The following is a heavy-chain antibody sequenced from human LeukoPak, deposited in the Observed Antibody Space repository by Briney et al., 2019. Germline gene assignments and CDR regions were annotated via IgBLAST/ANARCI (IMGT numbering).Heavy chain of an antibody. J-gene: IGHJ2*01. D-gene: IGHD6-13*01. CDR1: GFTFSSYA. CDR2: ISGSGGST. Sequence: GGSLRLSCAASGFTFSSYAMSWVRQAPGKGLEWVSAISGSGGSTYYADSVKGRFTISRDNSKNTLYLQMNSLRAEDTAVYYCAKDEEAAAATVHYFDLWGRGILVTVSS. CDR3: AKDEEAAAATVHYFDL. V-gene: IGHV3-23*01.